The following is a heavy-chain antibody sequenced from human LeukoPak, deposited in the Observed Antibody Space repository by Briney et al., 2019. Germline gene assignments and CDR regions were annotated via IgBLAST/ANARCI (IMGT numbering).Heavy chain of an antibody. J-gene: IGHJ4*01. V-gene: IGHV3-23*01. Sequence: PGGSLSLSCAASGFIFSTYTMSWVRQALGKGLEWGSSVSGKGYSTEATYYADSVKGRFSISRDDSKNTMYLEMTSLRVEDTALYFCAKRGGNSRGTYFDYWGHGILVTVSA. CDR2: VSGKGYSTEAT. CDR3: AKRGGNSRGTYFDY. D-gene: IGHD4-23*01. CDR1: GFIFSTYT.